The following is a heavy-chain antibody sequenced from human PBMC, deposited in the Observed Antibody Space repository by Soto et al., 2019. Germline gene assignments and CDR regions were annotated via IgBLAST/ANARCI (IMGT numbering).Heavy chain of an antibody. CDR3: TRGGAGRPDY. Sequence: DVVLVRSGGGFVRPGESLRLSCGVSGFKFTSYGMNWVRQAPGKGLEWLSYISGLSATTHYADSVRGRFTVSRDNDMNLLFLLLDNVRDEDTAVYYCTRGGAGRPDYWGQGSLIVVSS. V-gene: IGHV3-48*02. CDR1: GFKFTSYG. CDR2: ISGLSATT. J-gene: IGHJ4*02. D-gene: IGHD6-13*01.